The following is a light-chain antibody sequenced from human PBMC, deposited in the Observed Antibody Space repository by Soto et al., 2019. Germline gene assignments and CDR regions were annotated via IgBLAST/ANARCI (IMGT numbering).Light chain of an antibody. Sequence: DILMTQSPLSLPFTPGEPPSISCRSSQTVLHSNGYNYLDWYLQKPGQSPQLLIYLGSNRASGVPDRFSGSGSGTDFTLKISRVEAEDVGVYYCMQALQTPITFGQGTRLEI. V-gene: IGKV2-28*01. J-gene: IGKJ5*01. CDR1: QTVLHSNGYNY. CDR3: MQALQTPIT. CDR2: LGS.